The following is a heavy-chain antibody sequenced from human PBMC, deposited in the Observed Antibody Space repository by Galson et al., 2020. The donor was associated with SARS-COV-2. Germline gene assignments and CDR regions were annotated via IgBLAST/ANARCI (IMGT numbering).Heavy chain of an antibody. D-gene: IGHD2-21*02. J-gene: IGHJ6*02. V-gene: IGHV4-61*02. Sequence: SETLSLTCTVSGGSISSGSYYWSWIRQPAGKGLEWIGRIYTSGSTNYNPSLKSRVTISVDTSKNQFSLKLSSVTAADTAVYYCASGYGGNSYYYGMDVWGQGTTVTVSS. CDR1: GGSISSGSYY. CDR2: IYTSGST. CDR3: ASGYGGNSYYYGMDV.